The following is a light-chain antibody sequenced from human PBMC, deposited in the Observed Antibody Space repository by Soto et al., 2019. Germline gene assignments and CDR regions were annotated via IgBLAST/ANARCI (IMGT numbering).Light chain of an antibody. CDR1: SSNIGAGYD. J-gene: IGLJ2*01. CDR3: QSYDSSLSGYVV. CDR2: GNS. V-gene: IGLV1-40*01. Sequence: QSVLTQPPSVSGAPGQRVTISCTGSSSNIGAGYDVHWYQQLPGTAPKLLIYGNSNRPSGVPDRFSGSKSGTSASLAITGRQSDDDADYYRQSYDSSLSGYVVFGGGTKLTVL.